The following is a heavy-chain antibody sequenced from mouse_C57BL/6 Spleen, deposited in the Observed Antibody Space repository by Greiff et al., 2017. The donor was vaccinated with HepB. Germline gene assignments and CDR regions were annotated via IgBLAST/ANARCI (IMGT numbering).Heavy chain of an antibody. Sequence: VQLQQSGAELVRPGSSVKLSCKASGYTFTSYWMHWVKQRPIQGLEWIGNIDPSDSETHYNQKFKDKATLTVDKSSSTAYMQLSSLTSEDSAVYYCARGRLPYYYAMDYWGQGTSVTVSS. J-gene: IGHJ4*01. CDR2: IDPSDSET. CDR1: GYTFTSYW. D-gene: IGHD5-5*01. V-gene: IGHV1-52*01. CDR3: ARGRLPYYYAMDY.